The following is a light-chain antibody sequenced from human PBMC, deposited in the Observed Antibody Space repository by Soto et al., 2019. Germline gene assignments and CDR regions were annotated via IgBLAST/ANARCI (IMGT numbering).Light chain of an antibody. CDR3: QPYNSYFT. J-gene: IGKJ4*01. CDR1: QSISSW. V-gene: IGKV1-5*03. CDR2: KAS. Sequence: DIQMTQSPSTLSASVGDRVTITCRASQSISSWLAWYQQKPGKAPKLLIYKASNLESGVPSRFSGSGSGTXFTXXIXSLQPDSFXXXXCQPYNSYFTLGGGTKVEIK.